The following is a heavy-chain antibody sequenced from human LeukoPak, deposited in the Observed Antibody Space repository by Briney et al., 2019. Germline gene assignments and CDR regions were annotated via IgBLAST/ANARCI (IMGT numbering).Heavy chain of an antibody. V-gene: IGHV3-30*02. CDR2: IRNDGNIK. D-gene: IGHD2/OR15-2a*01. Sequence: PGGSLRLSCAASGFTFNSYGMYWVRQAPGKGLEWVAFIRNDGNIKYYADSVKGRFTISRDNSRNTLYLQMNSLRAEDTVVYYCARDLSIQYCIDYWGQGTLVTVSS. CDR1: GFTFNSYG. J-gene: IGHJ4*02. CDR3: ARDLSIQYCIDY.